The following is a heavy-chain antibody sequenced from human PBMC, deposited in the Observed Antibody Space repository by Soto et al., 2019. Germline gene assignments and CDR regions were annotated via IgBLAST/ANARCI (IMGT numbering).Heavy chain of an antibody. D-gene: IGHD4-17*01. CDR3: ARTISYGRQARAFDY. J-gene: IGHJ4*02. Sequence: LXESLKISCKGFGYTFTTYWIAWVRQMHGKGLEWMGIIYPGDSDTRYRPSFQGQVTISADKSISTAYLQWSSLKASDTAMYYCARTISYGRQARAFDYWGRGTLVTVSS. V-gene: IGHV5-51*01. CDR1: GYTFTTYW. CDR2: IYPGDSDT.